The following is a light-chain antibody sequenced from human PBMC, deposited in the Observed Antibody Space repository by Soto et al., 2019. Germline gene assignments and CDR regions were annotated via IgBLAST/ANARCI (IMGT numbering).Light chain of an antibody. J-gene: IGKJ2*01. Sequence: EIVMTQSPGTLSVSLGERVTLSCRASQSVSRNLGWYQQRPGQVPRLLCYAASTRATDVPGTFSGSGSGTEFTLTISSLQSEDFAVYYCQQFEKWPFTFGQGTKLEIK. CDR3: QQFEKWPFT. CDR2: AAS. CDR1: QSVSRN. V-gene: IGKV3-15*01.